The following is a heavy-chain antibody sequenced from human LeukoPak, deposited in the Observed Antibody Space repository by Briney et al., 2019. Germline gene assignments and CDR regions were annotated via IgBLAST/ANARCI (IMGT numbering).Heavy chain of an antibody. CDR2: ISATSSDI. CDR1: GFDFESYA. J-gene: IGHJ4*02. CDR3: AKGLFSAFDKYLDS. Sequence: PGGSLRLSCAASGFDFESYAMTWVRQAPGKGLEWVSLISATSSDINYAESVRGRFTITRDNAKNSLFLQMDSLRVEDTAIYYCAKGLFSAFDKYLDSWGQGTLVTVSS. V-gene: IGHV3-21*04. D-gene: IGHD5-12*01.